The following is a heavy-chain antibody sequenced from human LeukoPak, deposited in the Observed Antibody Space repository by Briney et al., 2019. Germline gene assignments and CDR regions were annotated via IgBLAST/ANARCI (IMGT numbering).Heavy chain of an antibody. D-gene: IGHD2-2*03. Sequence: GGSLRLSCAASGFTFSSYAMSWVRQAPGKGLEWVSAISGSGGSTYYADSVKGRFTISRDNSKNTLYLQMNSRRAEDTAVYYCAKDGYCSSTSCRATPFDPWGQGTLVTVSS. V-gene: IGHV3-23*01. CDR2: ISGSGGST. J-gene: IGHJ5*02. CDR3: AKDGYCSSTSCRATPFDP. CDR1: GFTFSSYA.